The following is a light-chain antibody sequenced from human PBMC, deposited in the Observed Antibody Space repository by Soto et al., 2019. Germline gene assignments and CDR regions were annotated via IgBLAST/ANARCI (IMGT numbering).Light chain of an antibody. Sequence: QSALTQPASVSGSPGQSITIACTGTSSDVGGYKYVSWYQQHPGKAPKLMIYEVSNRPSGVSNRFSGSKFGNTASLTVSGLQADDEAAYYCSSFAGSDSVVFGGGTKLTVL. CDR2: EVS. CDR3: SSFAGSDSVV. V-gene: IGLV2-14*01. J-gene: IGLJ2*01. CDR1: SSDVGGYKY.